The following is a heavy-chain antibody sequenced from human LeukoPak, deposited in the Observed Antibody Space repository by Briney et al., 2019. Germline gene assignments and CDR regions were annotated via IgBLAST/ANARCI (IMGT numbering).Heavy chain of an antibody. CDR1: GFTFSSYG. J-gene: IGHJ4*02. D-gene: IGHD6-19*01. V-gene: IGHV3-33*01. CDR2: IWYDGSNK. CDR3: AREDSSGWFAFDY. Sequence: GGSLRLSCAASGFTFSSYGMHWVRQAPGKGLEWVAVIWYDGSNKYYADSVKGRFTISRDNSKNTLYLQMNSLRAEDTAVYYCAREDSSGWFAFDYWGQGTLVTVSS.